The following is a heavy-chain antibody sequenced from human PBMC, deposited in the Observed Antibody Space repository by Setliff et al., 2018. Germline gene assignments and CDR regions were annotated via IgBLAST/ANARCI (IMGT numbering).Heavy chain of an antibody. D-gene: IGHD6-13*01. CDR2: IFYSGRA. CDR3: ARVQQLGTFDY. CDR1: GGSISSDNFL. V-gene: IGHV4-31*03. Sequence: SETLSLTCTVSGGSISSDNFLWSWIRQHPEKGLEWIAYIFYSGRAYYNPSLQSRATISVDTSKNQFSLKLNSVTAADTAVYYCARVQQLGTFDYWGQGTLVTVSS. J-gene: IGHJ4*02.